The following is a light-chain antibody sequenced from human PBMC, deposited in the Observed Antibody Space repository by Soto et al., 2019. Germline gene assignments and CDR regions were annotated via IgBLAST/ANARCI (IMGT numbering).Light chain of an antibody. V-gene: IGKV1-33*01. CDR1: QDISNR. CDR2: DAS. J-gene: IGKJ2*01. CDR3: QQIDNLLFT. Sequence: DIPMTQSPSSLSASVGDRVTISCQASQDISNRLYWYQQKPGTAPKLLIYDASLLETGLPSRFSGGGSGTDFTFTISSLQPEDFATYYCQQIDNLLFTFGQGTKLEI.